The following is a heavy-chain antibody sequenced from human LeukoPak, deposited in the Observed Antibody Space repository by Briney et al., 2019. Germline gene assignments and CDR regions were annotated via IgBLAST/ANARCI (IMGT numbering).Heavy chain of an antibody. Sequence: PGGSLRLSCAASGFTFSSYAMSWVRQAPGKGLEWVSTISSGRISTYYADSVKGRFTISRDNSKNTLYLQMNSLRAEDTAVYYCAREVTPYYWGQGTLVTVSS. CDR3: AREVTPYY. CDR1: GFTFSSYA. J-gene: IGHJ4*02. V-gene: IGHV3-23*01. CDR2: ISSGRIST. D-gene: IGHD2-15*01.